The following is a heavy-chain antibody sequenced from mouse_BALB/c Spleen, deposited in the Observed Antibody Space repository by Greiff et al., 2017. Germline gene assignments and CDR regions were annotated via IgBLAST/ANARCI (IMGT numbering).Heavy chain of an antibody. Sequence: QVQLQQSGAELVKPGASVKLSCKASGYTFTSYYMYWVKQRPGQGLEWIGEINPSNGGTNFNEKFKSKATLTVDKSSSTAYMQLSSLTSEDSAVYYCTRWSWDGPWFAYWGQGTLVTVSA. CDR2: INPSNGGT. CDR3: TRWSWDGPWFAY. J-gene: IGHJ3*01. D-gene: IGHD4-1*01. CDR1: GYTFTSYY. V-gene: IGHV1S81*02.